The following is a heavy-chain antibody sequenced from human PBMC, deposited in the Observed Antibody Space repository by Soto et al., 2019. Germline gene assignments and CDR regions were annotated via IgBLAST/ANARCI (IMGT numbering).Heavy chain of an antibody. CDR1: GFSLSTRAVG. CDR2: VYLDDSK. CDR3: SYCRGGVVSF. D-gene: IGHD2-15*01. V-gene: IGHV2-5*02. J-gene: IGHJ4*02. Sequence: QITLNESGPTLVKPTQTLTLTCTSSGFSLSTRAVGVGWIRQPPGEALEWLGVVYLDDSKTDSPSLESRLTITQDTSKTQVVLRMSKMDPVDTATYYWSYCRGGVVSFWGQGPLVTVSS.